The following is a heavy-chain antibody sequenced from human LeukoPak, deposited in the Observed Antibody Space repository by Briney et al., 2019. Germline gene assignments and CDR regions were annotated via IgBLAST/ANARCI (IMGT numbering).Heavy chain of an antibody. CDR2: ISSSSRTI. CDR3: AGGQWLAVFDY. D-gene: IGHD6-19*01. Sequence: PGGSLTLSCAASGFTFSSYSMNWVRQAPRKGLEWVSYISSSSRTIYYPDSVNGRITISRENAKNSLYLQMNSLRAEDTAVYYCAGGQWLAVFDYWGQGTLVTVSS. CDR1: GFTFSSYS. J-gene: IGHJ4*02. V-gene: IGHV3-48*01.